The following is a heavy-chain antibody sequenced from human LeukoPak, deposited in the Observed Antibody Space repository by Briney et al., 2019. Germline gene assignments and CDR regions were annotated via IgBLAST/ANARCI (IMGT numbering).Heavy chain of an antibody. CDR1: GYTFTSYY. CDR2: INPSGGST. CDR3: ARDYYGSGTPYSGMLFDP. Sequence: ASVKVSCKASGYTFTSYYMHWVRQAPGQGLEWMGIINPSGGSTSYAQKFQGRVTMTRDTSTSTVYMELSSLRSEDTAVYYRARDYYGSGTPYSGMLFDPWGQGTLVTVSS. V-gene: IGHV1-46*01. D-gene: IGHD3-10*01. J-gene: IGHJ5*02.